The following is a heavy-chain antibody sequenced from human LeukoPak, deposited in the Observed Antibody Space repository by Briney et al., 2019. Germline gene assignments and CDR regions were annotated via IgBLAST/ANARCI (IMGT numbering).Heavy chain of an antibody. CDR2: IYYSGST. V-gene: IGHV4-39*07. CDR3: ARGPSAIYMDV. D-gene: IGHD2-2*02. J-gene: IGHJ6*03. CDR1: GGSISSSSYY. Sequence: SETLSLTCTVSGGSISSSSYYWGWIRQPPGKGLEWIGSIYYSGSTYYNPSLKSRVTISVDTSKNQFSLELSSVTAADTAVYYCARGPSAIYMDVWGKGTTVTISS.